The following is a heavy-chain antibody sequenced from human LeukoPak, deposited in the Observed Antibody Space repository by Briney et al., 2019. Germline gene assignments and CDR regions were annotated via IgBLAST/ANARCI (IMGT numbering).Heavy chain of an antibody. CDR2: MNPNSGNT. D-gene: IGHD2-15*01. V-gene: IGHV1-8*01. J-gene: IGHJ4*02. CDR3: ALTGAEVAATGGGGYYFDY. CDR1: GYTFTSYD. Sequence: ASVKVSCKASGYTFTSYDINWVRQATGQGLEWMGWMNPNSGNTGYAQKFQGRVAMTRNTSISTAYMELSSLRSEDTAVYYCALTGAEVAATGGGGYYFDYWGQGTLVTVSS.